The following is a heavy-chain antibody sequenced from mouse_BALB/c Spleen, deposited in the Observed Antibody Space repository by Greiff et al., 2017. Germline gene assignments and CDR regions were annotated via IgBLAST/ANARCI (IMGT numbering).Heavy chain of an antibody. CDR2: ISSGSSTI. CDR1: GFTFSSFG. CDR3: AREEDGNYLYAMDY. V-gene: IGHV5-17*02. J-gene: IGHJ4*01. D-gene: IGHD2-1*01. Sequence: DVMLVESGGGLVQPGGSRKLSCAASGFTFSSFGMHWVRQAPEKGLEWVAYISSGSSTIYYADTVKGRFTISRDNPKNTLFLQMTSLRSEDTAMYYCAREEDGNYLYAMDYWGQGTSVTVSS.